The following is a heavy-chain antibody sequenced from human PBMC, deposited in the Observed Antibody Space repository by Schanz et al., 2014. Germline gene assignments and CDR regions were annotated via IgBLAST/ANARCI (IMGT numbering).Heavy chain of an antibody. D-gene: IGHD3-22*01. CDR2: ISYDGSEK. Sequence: QVQLVESGGGVVQPGRSLRLSCAGSGFSFSDYGMHWVRQAPGRGMEWVAVISYDGSEKYYADTVRGRFTISRDNSKNTLYLQMNSLRTEDTDVYFCAKSYDTSGYSGFDYWGQGTLVTVSS. CDR1: GFSFSDYG. CDR3: AKSYDTSGYSGFDY. J-gene: IGHJ4*02. V-gene: IGHV3-30*18.